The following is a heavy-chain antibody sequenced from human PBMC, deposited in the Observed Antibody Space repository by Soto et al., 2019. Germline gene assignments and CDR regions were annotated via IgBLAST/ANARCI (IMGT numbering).Heavy chain of an antibody. CDR3: ARGPYDFWSGYIADAFDV. CDR2: ISYDGSNK. D-gene: IGHD3-3*01. Sequence: ESGGSVVQPGRSLRLSCAASGFTFSSYTLHWVRQAPGKGLEWVALISYDGSNKYYADSVKGRFTISRDNSKNTLYLQMNSLRPEDTALFYCARGPYDFWSGYIADAFDVWGQGTMVTVS. CDR1: GFTFSSYT. J-gene: IGHJ3*01. V-gene: IGHV3-30-3*01.